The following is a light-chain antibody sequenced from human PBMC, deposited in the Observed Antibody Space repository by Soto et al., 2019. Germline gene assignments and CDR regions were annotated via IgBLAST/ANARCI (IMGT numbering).Light chain of an antibody. CDR3: QQRSNWPRYT. CDR2: DAS. Sequence: EIVLTQSPATLSLSPGERATLSCRASQSVSSYLAWYQQKPGQAPRLLIYDASNRATGIPARFSGSGSGTDFTLNIISLEPEDFAVYYCQQRSNWPRYTFGQGTKLEIK. J-gene: IGKJ2*01. V-gene: IGKV3-11*01. CDR1: QSVSSY.